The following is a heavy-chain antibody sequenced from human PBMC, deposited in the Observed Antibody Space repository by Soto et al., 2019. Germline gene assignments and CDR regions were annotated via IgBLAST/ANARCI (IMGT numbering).Heavy chain of an antibody. CDR2: ISAYNGNT. D-gene: IGHD2-15*01. V-gene: IGHV1-18*01. CDR1: GYTFTSYG. J-gene: IGHJ6*03. CDR3: ARGRGDIVVVVAASYYYYMDV. Sequence: GASVKVSCKSSGYTFTSYGISWVRQAPGQGLEWMGWISAYNGNTNYAQKLQGRVTMTTDTSTSTAYMELRSLRSDDTAVYYCARGRGDIVVVVAASYYYYMDVWGKGTTVTVSS.